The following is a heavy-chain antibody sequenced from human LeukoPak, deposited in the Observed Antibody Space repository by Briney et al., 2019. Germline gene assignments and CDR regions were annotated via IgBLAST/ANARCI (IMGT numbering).Heavy chain of an antibody. CDR3: ARAGIVVVPAADFDC. CDR2: ISSSSSYI. V-gene: IGHV3-21*01. D-gene: IGHD2-2*01. Sequence: GGSLRLSCAASGFTFSSYSMNWVRQAPGKGLEWVSSISSSSSYIYYADSVKGRFTISRDNAKNSLYLQMNSLRAEDTAVYYCARAGIVVVPAADFDCWGQGTLVTVSS. J-gene: IGHJ4*02. CDR1: GFTFSSYS.